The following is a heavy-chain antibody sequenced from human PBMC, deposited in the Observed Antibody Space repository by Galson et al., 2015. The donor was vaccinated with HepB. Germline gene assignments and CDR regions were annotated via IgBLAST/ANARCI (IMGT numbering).Heavy chain of an antibody. Sequence: TLSLTCTVSGDSISSYFWSWIRQPPGKGLEWIGCLYYSGSTNYNPSLKSRVDISIDTSKSQVSLKLSSVTAADTAMYYCARDPAHPDLAAGAFDVWGQGTMVTVSS. CDR3: ARDPAHPDLAAGAFDV. J-gene: IGHJ3*01. CDR2: LYYSGST. V-gene: IGHV4-59*01. D-gene: IGHD2-15*01. CDR1: GDSISSYF.